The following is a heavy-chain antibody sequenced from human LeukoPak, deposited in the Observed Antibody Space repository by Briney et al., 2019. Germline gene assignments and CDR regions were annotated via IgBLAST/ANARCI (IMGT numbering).Heavy chain of an antibody. CDR1: GFTFSSYW. V-gene: IGHV3-7*01. J-gene: IGHJ4*02. Sequence: PGGSLRLSCAASGFTFSSYWMSWVRQAPGKGLEWVANIKQDGSEKYYVDSVKGRFTISRDNAKNSLYLQMNSLRAEDTAVYYCARGPGSSWYLNWDAYYFDYWGQGTLVTVSS. CDR3: ARGPGSSWYLNWDAYYFDY. D-gene: IGHD6-13*01. CDR2: IKQDGSEK.